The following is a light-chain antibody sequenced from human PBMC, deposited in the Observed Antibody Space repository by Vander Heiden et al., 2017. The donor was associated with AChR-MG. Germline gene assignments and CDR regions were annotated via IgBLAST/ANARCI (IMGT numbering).Light chain of an antibody. V-gene: IGLV3-21*04. Sequence: SYLLTQPPSASLAAGKTARITCGGNNIGSKSVHWYQQKPGQAPVLVIYYDSDRPSGIPERFSGSNSGNTATLTISRVEAGDEADYYCQVWDSSSDLVVFGGGTKLTVL. CDR3: QVWDSSSDLVV. J-gene: IGLJ2*01. CDR1: NIGSKS. CDR2: YDS.